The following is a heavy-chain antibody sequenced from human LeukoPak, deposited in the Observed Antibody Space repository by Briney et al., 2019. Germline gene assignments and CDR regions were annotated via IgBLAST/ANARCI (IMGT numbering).Heavy chain of an antibody. J-gene: IGHJ4*02. CDR3: ARHDYGSNVLGH. V-gene: IGHV4-59*08. CDR2: IYYTGSS. D-gene: IGHD4/OR15-4a*01. Sequence: SETLSLTCTVSGASISSYFWSWVRQPPGKGLEWIGYIYYTGSSNYNPALKSRATMSAETTKNQFSLQWTSVTAADTAVYYWARHDYGSNVLGHWGQGSLVTVSS. CDR1: GASISSYF.